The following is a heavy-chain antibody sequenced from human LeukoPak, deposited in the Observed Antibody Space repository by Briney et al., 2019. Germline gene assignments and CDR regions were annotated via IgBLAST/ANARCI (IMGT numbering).Heavy chain of an antibody. Sequence: GRSLRLSCAASGFSFSTYSMNWVRQAPGEGLEWVGLISYGGIDKSYADSVKGRFTISRDSSKRTLYLQMNSLRAEDTAVYYCARESWSDSVAFDIWGLGTMVIVSS. J-gene: IGHJ3*02. D-gene: IGHD3-3*01. V-gene: IGHV3-30*03. CDR1: GFSFSTYS. CDR2: ISYGGIDK. CDR3: ARESWSDSVAFDI.